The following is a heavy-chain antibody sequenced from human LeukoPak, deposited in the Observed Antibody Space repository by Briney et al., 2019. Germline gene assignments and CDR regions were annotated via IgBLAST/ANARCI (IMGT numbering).Heavy chain of an antibody. CDR2: INPSGGST. J-gene: IGHJ4*02. D-gene: IGHD3-22*01. Sequence: ASVKVSCKASGYTFTSYYMHWVRQAPGQGLEWMRIINPSGGSTSYAQKFQGRVTMTRDMSTSTVYMELSSLRSEDTAVYYCATNTLYDSSGYYWSDWGQGTLVTVSS. CDR1: GYTFTSYY. CDR3: ATNTLYDSSGYYWSD. V-gene: IGHV1-46*01.